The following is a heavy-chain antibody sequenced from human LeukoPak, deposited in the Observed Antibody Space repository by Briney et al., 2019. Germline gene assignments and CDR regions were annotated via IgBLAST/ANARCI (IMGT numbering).Heavy chain of an antibody. J-gene: IGHJ4*02. D-gene: IGHD6-13*01. CDR2: IRYDGSNK. V-gene: IGHV3-30*02. CDR1: RVTFISYG. Sequence: GGSLRLSCAASRVTFISYGMHWVRQAPGKGLEWVALIRYDGSNKYYADSVKGRFTISRDNSKNTLYLQMNSLRAEDTAVYYCAKDGSGYSSSWHTTYFDYWGQGTLVTVSS. CDR3: AKDGSGYSSSWHTTYFDY.